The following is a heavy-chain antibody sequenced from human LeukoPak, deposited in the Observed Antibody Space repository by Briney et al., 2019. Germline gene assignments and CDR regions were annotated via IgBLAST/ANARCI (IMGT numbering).Heavy chain of an antibody. CDR2: INPNSGNT. CDR1: GYTFTSYD. J-gene: IGHJ6*03. D-gene: IGHD4-17*01. V-gene: IGHV1-8*03. CDR3: ARVRNYYYYMDV. Sequence: RASVQVSCKASGYTFTSYDINWVRQATGQGLEWMGWINPNSGNTGYAQKFQGRVTITRNTSISTAYMELSSLRSEDTAVYYCARVRNYYYYMDVWGKGTTVTVSS.